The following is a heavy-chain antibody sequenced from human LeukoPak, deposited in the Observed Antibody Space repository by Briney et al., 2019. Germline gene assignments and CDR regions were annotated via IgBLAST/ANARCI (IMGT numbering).Heavy chain of an antibody. J-gene: IGHJ4*02. V-gene: IGHV3-21*01. CDR3: ARDDIAVAGAFDY. D-gene: IGHD6-19*01. Sequence: GGSLRLSCAASGFTFSSYSMNWVRQAPGKGLEWVSSISSSSSYIYYADSVKGRFTISRDSAKNSLYLQMNSLRAEDTAVYYCARDDIAVAGAFDYWGQGTLVTVSS. CDR1: GFTFSSYS. CDR2: ISSSSSYI.